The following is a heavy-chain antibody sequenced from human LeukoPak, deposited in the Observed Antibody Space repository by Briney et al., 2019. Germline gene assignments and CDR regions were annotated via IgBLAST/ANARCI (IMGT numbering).Heavy chain of an antibody. Sequence: PSETLSLTCAVYGGSFSGYYWCWIRQPPGKGLEWIGEINHSGSTNYNPSLKSRVTISVDTSKNQFSLKLSSVTAADTAVYYCAARDGYNYYYWGQGTLVTVSS. V-gene: IGHV4-34*01. J-gene: IGHJ4*02. CDR3: AARDGYNYYY. CDR2: INHSGST. CDR1: GGSFSGYY. D-gene: IGHD5-24*01.